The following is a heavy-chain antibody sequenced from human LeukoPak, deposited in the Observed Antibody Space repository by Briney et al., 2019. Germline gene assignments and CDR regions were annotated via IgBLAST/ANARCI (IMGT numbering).Heavy chain of an antibody. V-gene: IGHV3-23*01. D-gene: IGHD3-10*01. CDR2: LSDGGSIT. CDR1: GFMFSTYG. CDR3: AKSRGSGSSMARGVNFDC. J-gene: IGHJ4*02. Sequence: GGSLRLSCAAAGFMFSTYGMSWVRQAPGKGLEWVSTLSDGGSITYYADSVKGRFTISRDNSKNTLFLQMNSLRAEDTAVYYCAKSRGSGSSMARGVNFDCWGQGTLVTVSS.